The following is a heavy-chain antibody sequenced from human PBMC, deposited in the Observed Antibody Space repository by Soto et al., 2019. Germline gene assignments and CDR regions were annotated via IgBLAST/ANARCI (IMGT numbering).Heavy chain of an antibody. J-gene: IGHJ6*02. CDR1: VFTFISYE. CDR3: AILAVAGPNPDYYYYGMDV. CDR2: ISSSGSTI. D-gene: IGHD6-19*01. Sequence: PGWSLRLACASSVFTFISYEMNWVRQAPGKGLEWVSYISSSGSTIYYADSVKGRFTISRDNAKNSLYLQMNSLRAEDTAVYYCAILAVAGPNPDYYYYGMDVWGQGTTVTVSS. V-gene: IGHV3-48*03.